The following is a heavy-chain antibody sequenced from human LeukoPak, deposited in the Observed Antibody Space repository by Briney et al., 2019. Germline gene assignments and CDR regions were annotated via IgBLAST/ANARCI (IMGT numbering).Heavy chain of an antibody. J-gene: IGHJ4*02. D-gene: IGHD6-19*01. V-gene: IGHV1-18*01. CDR3: ATGARRYSSGWYHDY. CDR2: ISAYNGNT. Sequence: ASVKVSCKASGYTFTSYGITWVRQAPGQGLEWMGWISAYNGNTNYAQKLQGRVTMTEDTSTDTAYMELSSLRSEDTAVYYCATGARRYSSGWYHDYWGQGTLVTVSS. CDR1: GYTFTSYG.